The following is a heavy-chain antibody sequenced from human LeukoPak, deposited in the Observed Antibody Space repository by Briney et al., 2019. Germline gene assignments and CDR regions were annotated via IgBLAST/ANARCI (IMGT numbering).Heavy chain of an antibody. CDR1: GFTFSSYS. Sequence: GGSLRLSCAASGFTFSSYSMNWVRQAPGKGLEWVSSISSSSSYIYYADSVKGRFTISRDNAKNSLYLQMNSLRAEDTAVYYCARATVKDIVVVVAAPRGFDPWGQGTLVTVSS. J-gene: IGHJ5*02. CDR3: ARATVKDIVVVVAAPRGFDP. V-gene: IGHV3-21*01. D-gene: IGHD2-15*01. CDR2: ISSSSSYI.